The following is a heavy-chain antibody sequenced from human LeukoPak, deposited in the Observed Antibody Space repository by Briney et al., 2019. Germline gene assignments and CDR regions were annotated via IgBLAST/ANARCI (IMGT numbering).Heavy chain of an antibody. V-gene: IGHV3-21*01. CDR3: ARGPGESPSLFDY. D-gene: IGHD3-10*01. J-gene: IGHJ4*02. Sequence: PGGSLSLSWTASGFPFSSYSINGVRRAPGKGREWLSSISSSSSYIYYADSVKGRFTISRDNAKNSLYLQMNSLRAEDTAVYYCARGPGESPSLFDYWGQGTLVTVSS. CDR1: GFPFSSYS. CDR2: ISSSSSYI.